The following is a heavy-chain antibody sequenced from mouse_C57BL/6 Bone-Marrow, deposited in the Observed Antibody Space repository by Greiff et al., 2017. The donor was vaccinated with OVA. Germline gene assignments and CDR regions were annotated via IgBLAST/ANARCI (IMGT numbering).Heavy chain of an antibody. J-gene: IGHJ2*01. CDR1: GFTFSSYA. D-gene: IGHD2-4*01. CDR3: ARDDDYDDGFDY. CDR2: ISDGGSYT. V-gene: IGHV5-4*01. Sequence: EVKLMESGGGLVKPGGSLKLSCAASGFTFSSYAMSWVRQTPEKRLEWVATISDGGSYTYYPDNVKGRFTISRDNAKNNLYLQMSHLKSEDTAMYYCARDDDYDDGFDYWGQGTTLTVSS.